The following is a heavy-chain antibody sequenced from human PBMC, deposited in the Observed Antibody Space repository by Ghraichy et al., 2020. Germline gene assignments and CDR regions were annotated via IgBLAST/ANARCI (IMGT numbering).Heavy chain of an antibody. Sequence: GGSLRLSCGVSGFTVSSNYISWVRQAPGKGLEWVSLIYSGGSTYYADSLKGRVTISRDNSMNTLYLQMNSLRAEDTALYYCARGRYLDSWGQGTLVTVSS. V-gene: IGHV3-53*01. J-gene: IGHJ4*02. CDR1: GFTVSSNY. D-gene: IGHD3-9*01. CDR3: ARGRYLDS. CDR2: IYSGGST.